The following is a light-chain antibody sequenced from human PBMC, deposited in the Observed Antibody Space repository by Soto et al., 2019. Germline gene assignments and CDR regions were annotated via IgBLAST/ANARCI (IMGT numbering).Light chain of an antibody. J-gene: IGKJ2*01. CDR1: QSVSSY. CDR2: DAS. Sequence: EIVLTQSPATLSLSPGERATLSCRASQSVSSYLAWYQQKPGQAPRLLIYDASNRATDIPTRFSGSGSGTDFTLTISSLKPEDFAVYYCHQRNNWPYTFGQGTKLEI. CDR3: HQRNNWPYT. V-gene: IGKV3-11*01.